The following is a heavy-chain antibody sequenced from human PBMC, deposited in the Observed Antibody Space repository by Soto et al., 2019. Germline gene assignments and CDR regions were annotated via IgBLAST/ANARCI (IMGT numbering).Heavy chain of an antibody. D-gene: IGHD6-13*01. V-gene: IGHV4-34*01. Sequence: SETLSLTCAVYGGSFSGYYWSWIRQPPGKGLEWIGEINHSGSTNYNPSNKRRITISIDTSKNQFSLKMSSVTAADTAVYYCAREKPYSSSWYHDYWGQGTLVTVS. CDR1: GGSFSGYY. J-gene: IGHJ4*02. CDR3: AREKPYSSSWYHDY. CDR2: INHSGST.